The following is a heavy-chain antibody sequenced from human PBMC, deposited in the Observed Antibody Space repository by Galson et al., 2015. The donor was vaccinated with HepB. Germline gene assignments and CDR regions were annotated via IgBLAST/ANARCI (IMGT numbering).Heavy chain of an antibody. Sequence: SLRLSCAASGFTFSSYAMSWVRQAPGKGLEWVSAISGSGGGTYYADSVKGRFTISRDNSKNTLYLQMNSLRAEDTAVYYCAKEGGYYDSSGYPPFDYWGQGTLVTVSS. CDR2: ISGSGGGT. CDR3: AKEGGYYDSSGYPPFDY. V-gene: IGHV3-23*01. D-gene: IGHD3-22*01. CDR1: GFTFSSYA. J-gene: IGHJ4*02.